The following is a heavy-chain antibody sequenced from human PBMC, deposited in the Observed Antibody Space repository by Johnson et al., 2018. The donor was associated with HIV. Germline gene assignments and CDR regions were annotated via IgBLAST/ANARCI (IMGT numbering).Heavy chain of an antibody. D-gene: IGHD2-21*02. Sequence: VQLVESGGGVVQPGRSLRLSCAASEFTFSTYGMLWVRQAPGKGLEWVGRIKSKTDGGTTDYAAPVKGRFTISRDDSKNTLYLQMNSLKTEDTAVYYCTTPAGVVTAIRATYDAFDIWGQGTMVTVSS. CDR1: EFTFSTYG. V-gene: IGHV3-15*01. J-gene: IGHJ3*02. CDR3: TTPAGVVTAIRATYDAFDI. CDR2: IKSKTDGGTT.